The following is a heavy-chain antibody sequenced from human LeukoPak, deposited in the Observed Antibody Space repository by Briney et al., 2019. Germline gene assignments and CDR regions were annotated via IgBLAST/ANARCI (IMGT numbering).Heavy chain of an antibody. D-gene: IGHD3-22*01. Sequence: GASVKVSCKASGGTFSSYAISWVRQAPGQGLEWMGGIIPIFGTANYAQKFQGRVTITADESTSTAYMELSSLRSEDTAVYYCARGRDHYDSSGYYSYYFDYWGQGTLVTVSS. CDR1: GGTFSSYA. J-gene: IGHJ4*02. V-gene: IGHV1-69*13. CDR3: ARGRDHYDSSGYYSYYFDY. CDR2: IIPIFGTA.